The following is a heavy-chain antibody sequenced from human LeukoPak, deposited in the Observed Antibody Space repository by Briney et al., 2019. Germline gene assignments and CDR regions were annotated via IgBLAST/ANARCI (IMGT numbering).Heavy chain of an antibody. CDR1: GFNFNNYG. J-gene: IGHJ4*02. V-gene: IGHV3-30*18. Sequence: PGRSLRLSCGASGFNFNNYGLHWVRQAPGKGLEWVAVVSYDGSKKYYADSVKGRFTISRDNSKNTLYLQMNSLRAEDTAVYYCAKWAVLLWFGESSSGYYFDFWGQGALVTVSS. CDR2: VSYDGSKK. CDR3: AKWAVLLWFGESSSGYYFDF. D-gene: IGHD3-10*01.